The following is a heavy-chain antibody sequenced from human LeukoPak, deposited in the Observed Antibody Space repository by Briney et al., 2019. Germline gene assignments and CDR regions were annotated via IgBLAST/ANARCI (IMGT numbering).Heavy chain of an antibody. V-gene: IGHV4-59*01. J-gene: IGHJ4*02. D-gene: IGHD4-17*01. CDR2: IYYSGST. Sequence: SETLSLTRTVSGGSISSYYWSWIRQPPGKGLEWIGYIYYSGSTTYNPSLKSRVTISVDTSKNQFSLKLSSVTAADTAVYYCARGFAYGDTGSFDYWGQGTLVTVSS. CDR1: GGSISSYY. CDR3: ARGFAYGDTGSFDY.